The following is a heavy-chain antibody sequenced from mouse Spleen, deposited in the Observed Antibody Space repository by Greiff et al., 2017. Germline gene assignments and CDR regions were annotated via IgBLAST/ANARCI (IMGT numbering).Heavy chain of an antibody. J-gene: IGHJ4*01. V-gene: IGHV1-54*01. CDR3: AREGTARATLYSMDY. D-gene: IGHD3-2*01. CDR1: GYAFTNYL. Sequence: VQLQQSGAELVRPGTSVKVSCKASGYAFTNYLIEWVKQRPGQGLEWIGVINPGSGGTNYNEKFKGKATLTADKSSSTAYMQLSSLTSEDSAVYFCAREGTARATLYSMDYWGQGTSVTVSS. CDR2: INPGSGGT.